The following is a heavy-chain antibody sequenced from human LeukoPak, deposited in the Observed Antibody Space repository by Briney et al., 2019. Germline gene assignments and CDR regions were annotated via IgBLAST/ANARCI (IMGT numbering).Heavy chain of an antibody. CDR3: AREISDFMVRGSYYYYMDV. CDR2: IYTSGST. J-gene: IGHJ6*03. V-gene: IGHV4-61*02. D-gene: IGHD3-10*01. Sequence: PSQTLSLTCTVSGGSISSGSYYWSWIRQPAGKGLEWIGRIYTSGSTNYNPSLKSRVTISVDTSKNQFSLKLSSVTAADTAVYYCAREISDFMVRGSYYYYMDVWGKGTTVTISS. CDR1: GGSISSGSYY.